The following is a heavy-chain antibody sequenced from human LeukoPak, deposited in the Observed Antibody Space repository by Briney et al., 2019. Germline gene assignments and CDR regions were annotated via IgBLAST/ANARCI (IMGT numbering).Heavy chain of an antibody. D-gene: IGHD3-10*01. CDR1: GYSFTGYF. CDR3: ARVPSMVRGVVNYGMDV. V-gene: IGHV1-2*02. J-gene: IGHJ6*02. Sequence: ASVKVSCKASGYSFTGYFMHWVRQAPGQGLEWMGWINPNSGDTKYAQKFQGRVTMTRDTSINTAYMELRRLTSDDTAVYYCARVPSMVRGVVNYGMDVWGQGTTVTVSS. CDR2: INPNSGDT.